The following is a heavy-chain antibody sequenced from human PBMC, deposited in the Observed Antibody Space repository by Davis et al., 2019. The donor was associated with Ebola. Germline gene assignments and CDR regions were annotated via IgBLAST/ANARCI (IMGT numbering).Heavy chain of an antibody. CDR2: FYPADSSI. D-gene: IGHD6-19*01. CDR3: ARRVRSGDPGMDV. CDR1: GYNFTSNW. Sequence: GESLKISCQASGYNFTSNWIGWVRQMPGKGLEWMGSFYPADSSIRYSPSFHGQVTISADKSISTAYLQWSSLEASDTAMYFCARRVRSGDPGMDVWGQGTTVTVSS. V-gene: IGHV5-51*01. J-gene: IGHJ6*02.